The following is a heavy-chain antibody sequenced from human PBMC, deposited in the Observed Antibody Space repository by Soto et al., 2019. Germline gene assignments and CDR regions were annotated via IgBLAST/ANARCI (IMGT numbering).Heavy chain of an antibody. CDR2: TSYDGSNN. Sequence: QVQLVESGGGVVQPGTSLRLSCVGSGFTFRSYVIHWVRQAPGKGLEWVALTSYDGSNNFYGDSVRGRFTISRDNSRNAVELKMDSLSLEDTALYYCARWGTAGGLDVWGQGTLVSVSS. V-gene: IGHV3-33*05. J-gene: IGHJ4*02. CDR1: GFTFRSYV. D-gene: IGHD3-16*01. CDR3: ARWGTAGGLDV.